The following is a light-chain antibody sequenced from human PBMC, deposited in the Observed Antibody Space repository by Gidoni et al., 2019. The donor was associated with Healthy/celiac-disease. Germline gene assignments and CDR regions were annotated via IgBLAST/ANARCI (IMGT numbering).Light chain of an antibody. Sequence: EIVITQSPATLSVSPGESATLSCRASQSVSSNLAWYQQKPGQSPSLLIYGASTRATGIPARFSGSGSGTEFTITISSLQSEEFAVYYCQQYHNWPPLTFGGGTKVEIK. V-gene: IGKV3-15*01. CDR2: GAS. CDR1: QSVSSN. CDR3: QQYHNWPPLT. J-gene: IGKJ4*01.